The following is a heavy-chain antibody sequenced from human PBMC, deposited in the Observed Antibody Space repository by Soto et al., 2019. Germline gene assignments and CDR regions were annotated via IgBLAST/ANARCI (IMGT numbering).Heavy chain of an antibody. CDR2: ISSSSSYI. CDR3: ARGGTGWLVDY. CDR1: GFTFNSYS. J-gene: IGHJ4*02. V-gene: IGHV3-21*01. D-gene: IGHD6-19*01. Sequence: EVQLVESGGGLVKPGGSLRLSCAASGFTFNSYSMSWVRQAPGKGLEWVSSISSSSSYIYYADSVKGRFTISRDTAKNSLYLQMNSLRAEDTAVYYCARGGTGWLVDYWGQGTLVTFSS.